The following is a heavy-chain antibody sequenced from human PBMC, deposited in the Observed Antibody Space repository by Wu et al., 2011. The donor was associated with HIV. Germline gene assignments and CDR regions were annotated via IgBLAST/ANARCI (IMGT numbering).Heavy chain of an antibody. D-gene: IGHD3-16*01. V-gene: IGHV1-18*01. CDR3: AGEVETGEGGLGDDVFDI. J-gene: IGHJ3*02. CDR2: ISAYNGDT. CDR1: GYTFISYG. Sequence: QVQLVQSGAEVKKPGASVKVSCKASGYTFISYGISWVRQAPGQGLEWMGWISAYNGDTNYAQKLQGRVTMTTDTSTTTAYMELRSLKSDDTAVYYCAGEVETGEGGLGDDVFDIWGQGTMVTVSS.